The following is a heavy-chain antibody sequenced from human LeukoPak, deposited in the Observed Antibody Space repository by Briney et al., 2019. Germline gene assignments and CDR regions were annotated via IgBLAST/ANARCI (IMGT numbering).Heavy chain of an antibody. CDR2: ISYSGST. CDR3: AREGTAGTNLNWFDP. J-gene: IGHJ5*02. Sequence: SETLSLTCTVSGSSISSYYWSWIRQPPGKGLEWIGYISYSGSTNFNPSLKSRVTISVDTSKNQFSLKLSSVTAADTAVYYCAREGTAGTNLNWFDPWGQGTLVTVSS. CDR1: GSSISSYY. D-gene: IGHD1-1*01. V-gene: IGHV4-59*01.